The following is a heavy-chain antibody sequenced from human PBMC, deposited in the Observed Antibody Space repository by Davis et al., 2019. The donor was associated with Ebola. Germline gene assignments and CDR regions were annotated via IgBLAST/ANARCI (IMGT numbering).Heavy chain of an antibody. Sequence: SETLSLTCTVSGGSISSYYWSWIRQPPGKGLEWIGYIYYSGSTNYNPSLKSRVTISVDTSKNQFSLKLSSVTAADTAVYYCARVVVPAATFYYYYYGMDVWGQGTTVTVSS. CDR1: GGSISSYY. CDR2: IYYSGST. CDR3: ARVVVPAATFYYYYYGMDV. D-gene: IGHD2-2*01. V-gene: IGHV4-59*01. J-gene: IGHJ6*02.